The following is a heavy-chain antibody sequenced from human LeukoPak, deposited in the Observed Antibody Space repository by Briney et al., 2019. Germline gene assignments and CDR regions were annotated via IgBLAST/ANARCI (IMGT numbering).Heavy chain of an antibody. Sequence: QPGGSLRLSCAASGFTFSTYSMNWVRQAPGKGLEWVSYISSSSSTIYYADSVKGRFTISRDNAKNSLYLQMNSLRAEDTAVYYCARDHVSDVGATKDWGQGTLVTVSS. CDR2: ISSSSSTI. V-gene: IGHV3-48*01. D-gene: IGHD1-26*01. J-gene: IGHJ4*02. CDR1: GFTFSTYS. CDR3: ARDHVSDVGATKD.